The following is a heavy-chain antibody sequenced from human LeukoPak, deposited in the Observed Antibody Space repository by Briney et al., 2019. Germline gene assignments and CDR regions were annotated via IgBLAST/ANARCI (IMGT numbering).Heavy chain of an antibody. V-gene: IGHV1-69*13. Sequence: SVKVSCKASGYTFTNYGISWVRQAPGQGLEWMGGIIPIFGTANYAPKLQGRVTITADESTSTAYMELSSLRSENTAVYYCARGTSNYDFWSGYYPTPTSYYGMDVWGQGTTVTVSS. CDR2: IIPIFGTA. CDR3: ARGTSNYDFWSGYYPTPTSYYGMDV. D-gene: IGHD3-3*01. J-gene: IGHJ6*02. CDR1: GYTFTNYG.